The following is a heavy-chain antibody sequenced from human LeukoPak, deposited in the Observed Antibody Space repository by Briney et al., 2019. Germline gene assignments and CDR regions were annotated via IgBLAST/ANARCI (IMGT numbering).Heavy chain of an antibody. J-gene: IGHJ4*02. CDR1: GFTFSSYA. V-gene: IGHV3-23*01. CDR2: ISGSGGST. Sequence: GGSLRLSCAASGFTFSSYAMSWVRQAPGKGLEWVSAISGSGGSTYYADSVKGRFTISRDNAKNSLYLQMNSLRAEDTALYYCAKDSSGYLRHFDYWGQGTLVTVSS. D-gene: IGHD3-22*01. CDR3: AKDSSGYLRHFDY.